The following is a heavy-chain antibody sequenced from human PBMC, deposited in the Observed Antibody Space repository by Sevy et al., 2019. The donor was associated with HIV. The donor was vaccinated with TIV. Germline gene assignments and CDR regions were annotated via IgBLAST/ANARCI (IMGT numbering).Heavy chain of an antibody. CDR1: GFTFSYYW. CDR2: INGDGSTT. D-gene: IGHD6-19*01. V-gene: IGHV3-74*01. Sequence: GGSLRLSCAASGFTFSYYWMHWVRQAPGKGLVWVSHINGDGSTTNYAHSAKGRFTISRDNTKNTLYLQMNSLRAEDTAVYYCARGIGGRWLVNYWGQGTLVTVSS. J-gene: IGHJ4*02. CDR3: ARGIGGRWLVNY.